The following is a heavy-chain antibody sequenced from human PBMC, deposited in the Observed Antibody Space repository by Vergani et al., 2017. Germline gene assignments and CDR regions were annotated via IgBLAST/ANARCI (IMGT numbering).Heavy chain of an antibody. Sequence: EVQLVESGGGLVKPGGSLRLSCAASGFTFSSYSMNWVRQAPGKGLEWVSSISSSSSYIYYADAVEGRFTISRDNAKNSLYLQMNSLRAEDTAVYYCARDNYGYYGMDVWGQGTTVTVSS. J-gene: IGHJ6*02. CDR3: ARDNYGYYGMDV. CDR2: ISSSSSYI. CDR1: GFTFSSYS. D-gene: IGHD4-17*01. V-gene: IGHV3-21*01.